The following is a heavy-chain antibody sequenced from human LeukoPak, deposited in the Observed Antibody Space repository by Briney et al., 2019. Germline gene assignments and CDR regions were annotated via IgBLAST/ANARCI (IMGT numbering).Heavy chain of an antibody. Sequence: ASVKVSCKASGYTFTSYGISWVRQAPGQGLEWMGWISAYNGNTNYAQKLQGRVTMTTDTSTSTAYMELKSLRPDDTAVYYGAREMRDYDFWSGYLDYWGQGTLVTVSS. CDR3: AREMRDYDFWSGYLDY. V-gene: IGHV1-18*01. J-gene: IGHJ4*02. CDR1: GYTFTSYG. CDR2: ISAYNGNT. D-gene: IGHD3-3*01.